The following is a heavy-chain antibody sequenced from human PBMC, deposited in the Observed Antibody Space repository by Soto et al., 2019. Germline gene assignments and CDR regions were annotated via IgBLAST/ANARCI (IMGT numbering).Heavy chain of an antibody. Sequence: SETLSLTCTVSGGSISSYYWSWIRQPPGKGLEWIGYIYYSGSTNYNPSLKSRVTISVDTSKNQFSLKLSSVTAADTAVYYCARDGYYYGHYFDYWGQGTLVTVSS. CDR3: ARDGYYYGHYFDY. D-gene: IGHD3-22*01. CDR2: IYYSGST. V-gene: IGHV4-59*01. CDR1: GGSISSYY. J-gene: IGHJ4*02.